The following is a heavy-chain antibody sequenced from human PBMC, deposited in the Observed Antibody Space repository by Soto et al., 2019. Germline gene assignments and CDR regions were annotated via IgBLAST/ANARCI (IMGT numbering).Heavy chain of an antibody. CDR1: GYTFISYY. V-gene: IGHV1-46*01. CDR3: ARAAMVLDYYYGMDV. CDR2: INPSGGST. D-gene: IGHD5-18*01. J-gene: IGHJ6*02. Sequence: ASVKVSCKASGYTFISYYMHWVRQAPGQGLEWTGIINPSGGSTSYAQKFQGRVTMTRDTSTSTVYMELSSLRSEDTAVYYCARAAMVLDYYYGMDVWGQGTTVTVSS.